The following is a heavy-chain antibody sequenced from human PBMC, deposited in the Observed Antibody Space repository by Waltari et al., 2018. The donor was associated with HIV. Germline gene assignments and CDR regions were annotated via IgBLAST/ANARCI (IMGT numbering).Heavy chain of an antibody. CDR2: ISYDGSNK. Sequence: QVQLVESGGGVVQPGRSLSLSCAASGFTFSSYGLHWVRQAPGKGLEWVAVISYDGSNKYYADSVKGRFTISRDNSKNTLYLQMNSLRAEDTAVYYCAKGGSGYYYPNYWGQGTLVTVSS. D-gene: IGHD3-22*01. J-gene: IGHJ4*02. CDR1: GFTFSSYG. CDR3: AKGGSGYYYPNY. V-gene: IGHV3-30*18.